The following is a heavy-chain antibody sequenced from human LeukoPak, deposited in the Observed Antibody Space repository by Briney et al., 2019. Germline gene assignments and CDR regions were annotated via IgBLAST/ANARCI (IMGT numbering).Heavy chain of an antibody. V-gene: IGHV4-39*07. J-gene: IGHJ4*02. CDR1: GGSISSSSYY. CDR2: IYYSGST. CDR3: ARDTVAVARFDY. D-gene: IGHD6-19*01. Sequence: SETLSLTCTVSGGSISSSSYYWGWIRQPPGKGLEWIGSIYYSGSTYYNPSLKSRVAISVDTSKNQFSLKLSSVTAADTAVYYCARDTVAVARFDYWGQGTLVTVSS.